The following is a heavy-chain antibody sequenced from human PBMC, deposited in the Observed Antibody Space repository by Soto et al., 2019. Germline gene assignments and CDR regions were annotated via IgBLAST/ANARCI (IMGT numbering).Heavy chain of an antibody. V-gene: IGHV3-33*01. Sequence: LRLSCAASGFTFSSYGMHWVRQAPGKGLEWVAGLWYDGSSQYYADAVKGRFTISRDNSKNTLYLQMNSLRDEDTAVYYCASAKYGTPAGGMDVWGQGTTVTVSS. D-gene: IGHD3-10*01. CDR2: LWYDGSSQ. CDR3: ASAKYGTPAGGMDV. CDR1: GFTFSSYG. J-gene: IGHJ6*02.